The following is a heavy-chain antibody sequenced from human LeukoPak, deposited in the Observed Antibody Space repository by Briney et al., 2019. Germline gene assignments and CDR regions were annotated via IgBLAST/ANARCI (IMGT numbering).Heavy chain of an antibody. Sequence: ASVKVSCKASGYTFTSYDINWVRQAPGQGLEWMGWMNPYSGNTGYAQKFQGRVTMTTNTSISTAYMELSSLRSEDTAVYYCARDGRIAAHQNWFDPWGHGTLVTVSS. V-gene: IGHV1-8*01. CDR2: MNPYSGNT. CDR3: ARDGRIAAHQNWFDP. CDR1: GYTFTSYD. D-gene: IGHD6-6*01. J-gene: IGHJ5*02.